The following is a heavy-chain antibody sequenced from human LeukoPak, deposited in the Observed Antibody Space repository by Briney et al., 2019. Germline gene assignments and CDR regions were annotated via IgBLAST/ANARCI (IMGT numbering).Heavy chain of an antibody. D-gene: IGHD2-15*01. CDR3: ASATLRCSGGSCYEMDV. CDR2: INPNSGGT. Sequence: ASVKVSCKASGYTFTGYYMHWVRQAPGQGLEWVGWINPNSGGTNYAQKFQGRVTMTRDTTISTAYMELSRLRSDDTAVYYCASATLRCSGGSCYEMDVWGKGTTVTVSS. V-gene: IGHV1-2*02. CDR1: GYTFTGYY. J-gene: IGHJ6*04.